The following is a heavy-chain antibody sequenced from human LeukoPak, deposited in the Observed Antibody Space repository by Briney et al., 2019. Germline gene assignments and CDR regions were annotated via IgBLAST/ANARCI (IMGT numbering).Heavy chain of an antibody. CDR3: ARGYYDSSGYYFDY. CDR2: ISSSSYI. Sequence: RGGSLRLSCAASGFTFSSYSMNWVRQAPGKGLEWVSSISSSSYIYYADSVKGRFTISRDNAKNSLYLQMNSLRAEDTAVYYCARGYYDSSGYYFDYWGQGTLVTVSS. V-gene: IGHV3-21*01. CDR1: GFTFSSYS. D-gene: IGHD3-22*01. J-gene: IGHJ4*02.